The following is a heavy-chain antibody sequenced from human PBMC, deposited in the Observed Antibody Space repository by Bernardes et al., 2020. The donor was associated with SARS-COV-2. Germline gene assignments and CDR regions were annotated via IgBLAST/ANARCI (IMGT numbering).Heavy chain of an antibody. J-gene: IGHJ3*02. CDR2: IYWNDFE. V-gene: IGHV2-5*01. CDR1: GFSLSTNGVG. D-gene: IGHD5-12*01. CDR3: VRSGGDSGYLKDAFDI. Sequence: SGPTLVKPTQTLTLTCTFSGFSLSTNGVGVGWIRQPPGKALEWLALIYWNDFERYSPSVKSRLTITKDTSKNQVVLTMTNMDAVDTAKYYCVRSGGDSGYLKDAFDIWGQGTMVTVSS.